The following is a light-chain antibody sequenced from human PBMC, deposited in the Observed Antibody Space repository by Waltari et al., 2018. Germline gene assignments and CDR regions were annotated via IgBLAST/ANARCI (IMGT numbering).Light chain of an antibody. V-gene: IGKV1-5*03. CDR1: QSISSW. CDR2: KAS. Sequence: DIQMTQYPSTLSASVGDRVTITCRASQSISSWLAWYQQKPGKAPKLLIYKASSLESGVPSRFSGSGSGTEFTLTISSLQPDDFATYYCQQYNSPGTFGQGTKVEIK. CDR3: QQYNSPGT. J-gene: IGKJ1*01.